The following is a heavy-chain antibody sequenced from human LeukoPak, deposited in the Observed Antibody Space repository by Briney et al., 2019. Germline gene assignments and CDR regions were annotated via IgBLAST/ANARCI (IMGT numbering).Heavy chain of an antibody. D-gene: IGHD5-12*01. J-gene: IGHJ4*02. CDR3: ARGRSTGYPYYFEY. CDR2: MNPNSGST. Sequence: GASVKVSCKASGYTFTSYDISWVRQATGQGLEWMGWMNPNSGSTGYAQKFQGRVTITRNTSISTAYMELSGLRSEDTAVYYCARGRSTGYPYYFEYWGQGTLVTVSS. CDR1: GYTFTSYD. V-gene: IGHV1-8*03.